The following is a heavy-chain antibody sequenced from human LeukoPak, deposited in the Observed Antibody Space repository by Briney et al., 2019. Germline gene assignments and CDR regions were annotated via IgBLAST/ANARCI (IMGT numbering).Heavy chain of an antibody. CDR1: GVTFSDYY. J-gene: IGHJ4*02. Sequence: GGSLRLSCAASGVTFSDYYMSWIRQAPGKGLEWVSYISSSGSTIYYADSVKGRFSISRDNARNSLYLQMNSLRAEDTAVYYCARGVPYPSWSGPHYSDYWGQGTLVTVSS. V-gene: IGHV3-11*01. CDR2: ISSSGSTI. CDR3: ARGVPYPSWSGPHYSDY. D-gene: IGHD3-3*01.